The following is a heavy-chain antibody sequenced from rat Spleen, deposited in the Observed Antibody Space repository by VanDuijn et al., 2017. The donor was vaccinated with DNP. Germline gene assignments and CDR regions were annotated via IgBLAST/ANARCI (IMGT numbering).Heavy chain of an antibody. J-gene: IGHJ2*01. CDR1: GYTFSDYY. CDR2: IGSDDYAP. D-gene: IGHD4-3*01. Sequence: EVQLVESGGGVVQPGRSLKLSCAASGYTFSDYYMAWVRQAPTKGLEWVAYIGSDDYAPYYGDSVKGRFTISRDNAKSTLYLQMNSLRSEDMATYYCIRWNSGHFDYWGQGVMVTVSS. V-gene: IGHV5-22*01. CDR3: IRWNSGHFDY.